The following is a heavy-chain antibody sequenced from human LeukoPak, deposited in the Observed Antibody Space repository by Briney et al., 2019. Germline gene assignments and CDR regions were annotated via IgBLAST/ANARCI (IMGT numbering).Heavy chain of an antibody. D-gene: IGHD2-15*01. CDR3: ARGGDIVVVVAATSSYYYGMDV. CDR1: GYTFTSYG. CDR2: IIAYNGNT. Sequence: ASVKVSCKASGYTFTSYGISWVRRAPGQGLEWMGWIIAYNGNTNYAQKLQGRVTITTDTSTSTAYMELRSLRSDDTAVYYCARGGDIVVVVAATSSYYYGMDVWGKGTTVTVSS. J-gene: IGHJ6*04. V-gene: IGHV1-18*04.